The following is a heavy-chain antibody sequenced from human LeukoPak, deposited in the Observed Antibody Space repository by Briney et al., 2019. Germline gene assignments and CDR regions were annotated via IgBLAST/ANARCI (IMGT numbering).Heavy chain of an antibody. CDR3: ARGRGYDFWSGYQAY. J-gene: IGHJ4*02. D-gene: IGHD3-3*01. V-gene: IGHV3-53*01. CDR1: GFTFSSFA. CDR2: IYSGGST. Sequence: GGSLRLSCAASGFTFSSFAMTWVRQAPGKGLEWVSVIYSGGSTYYADSVKGRFTISRDNSKNTLYLQMNSLRAEDTAVYYCARGRGYDFWSGYQAYWGQGTLVTVSS.